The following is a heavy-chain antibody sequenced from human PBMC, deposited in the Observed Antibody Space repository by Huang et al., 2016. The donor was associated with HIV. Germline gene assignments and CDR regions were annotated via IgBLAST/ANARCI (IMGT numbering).Heavy chain of an antibody. D-gene: IGHD3-22*01. V-gene: IGHV4-30-4*08. CDR2: IYDSGST. CDR1: GGSGSSRNSY. CDR3: ARAIPRDHYDSSGYCGFDY. Sequence: QVQLQESGPGLVTPSQTLSLTCTVSGGSGSSRNSYWTWVRQPPGKGLEWIGYIYDSGSTCYNPSLKSRLTISLHPSKNQFSLHLASVTAADTAVYVCARAIPRDHYDSSGYCGFDYWGQGSLVTVSS. J-gene: IGHJ4*02.